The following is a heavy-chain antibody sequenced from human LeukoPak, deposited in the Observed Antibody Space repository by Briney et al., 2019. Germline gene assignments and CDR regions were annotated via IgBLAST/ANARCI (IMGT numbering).Heavy chain of an antibody. J-gene: IGHJ4*02. CDR2: INHSGST. CDR1: GGSFSDYY. V-gene: IGHV4-34*01. D-gene: IGHD3-3*01. CDR3: AAGGRYDFWSGYSNYFDY. Sequence: SETLSLTCAVYGGSFSDYYWSWIRQPPGKGLEWIGEINHSGSTNYNPSLKSRVTISVDTSKNQFSLNLSSVTAADTAVYYCAAGGRYDFWSGYSNYFDYWGQGTLVTVSS.